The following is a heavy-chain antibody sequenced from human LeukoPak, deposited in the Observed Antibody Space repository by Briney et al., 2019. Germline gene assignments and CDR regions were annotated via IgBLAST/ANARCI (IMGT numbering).Heavy chain of an antibody. J-gene: IGHJ4*02. V-gene: IGHV4-34*01. Sequence: SGTLSLTCAVYGESLSKYYWTWIRQSPGKGLEWIGEINHRGSTNHNPSLKSRVTLSVDTSKHQFSLKLTSVTAADAAVYYCASSVGSTDYWGQGPLVPVSS. CDR2: INHRGST. CDR1: GESLSKYY. CDR3: ASSVGSTDY. D-gene: IGHD1-26*01.